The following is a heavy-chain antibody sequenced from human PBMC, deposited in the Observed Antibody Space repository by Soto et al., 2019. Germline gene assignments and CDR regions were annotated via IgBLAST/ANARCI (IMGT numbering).Heavy chain of an antibody. CDR2: IYYSGST. V-gene: IGHV4-59*08. CDR1: GGSISSYY. CDR3: ARAGQNCGGDCPATHFDF. J-gene: IGHJ4*02. D-gene: IGHD2-21*02. Sequence: SETLSLTCTVSGGSISSYYWSWIRQPPGKGLEWIGYIYYSGSTNYNPSLKSRVTISVDTSKNQFSLKLSSVTAADTAVYYCARAGQNCGGDCPATHFDFWGQGTLVTVSS.